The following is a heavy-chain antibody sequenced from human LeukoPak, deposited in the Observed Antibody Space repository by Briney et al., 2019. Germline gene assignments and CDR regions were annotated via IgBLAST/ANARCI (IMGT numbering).Heavy chain of an antibody. D-gene: IGHD3-10*01. V-gene: IGHV3-9*01. Sequence: GRSLRLSCAASGFTFDDYAMHWVRQAPGKALEWVSGISWNSGSIGYADSVKGRFTISRDNSKNTLYLQMNSLRAEDTAVYYCAKPLYGSGSYYNYWGQGTLVTVSS. CDR3: AKPLYGSGSYYNY. CDR2: ISWNSGSI. J-gene: IGHJ4*02. CDR1: GFTFDDYA.